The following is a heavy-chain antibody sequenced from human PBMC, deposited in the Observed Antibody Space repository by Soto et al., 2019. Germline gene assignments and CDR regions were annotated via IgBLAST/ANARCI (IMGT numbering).Heavy chain of an antibody. CDR3: ARLADYYYYGMDV. CDR2: INHSGST. J-gene: IGHJ6*02. CDR1: GGSFSGYY. D-gene: IGHD6-25*01. Sequence: SETLSLTCAFYGGSFSGYYWSWIRQPPGKGLEWIGEINHSGSTNYNPSLKSRVTISVDTSKNQFSLKLSSVTAADTAVYYCARLADYYYYGMDVWGQGTTVTVSS. V-gene: IGHV4-34*01.